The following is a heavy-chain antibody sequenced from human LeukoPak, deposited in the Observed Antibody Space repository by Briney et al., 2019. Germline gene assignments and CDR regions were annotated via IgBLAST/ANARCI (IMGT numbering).Heavy chain of an antibody. CDR1: GDSVSSNSAA. Sequence: SQTLSLTCAISGDSVSSNSAAWNWVRQSPSRGLEWLGRTYYRSKWYNDYAVSVKSLITINPDTSKNQFSLHLNSVTPEDTAVYYCARDPDGYSSGWYYFDYWGQGTLVTVSS. V-gene: IGHV6-1*01. J-gene: IGHJ4*02. CDR2: TYYRSKWYN. CDR3: ARDPDGYSSGWYYFDY. D-gene: IGHD6-19*01.